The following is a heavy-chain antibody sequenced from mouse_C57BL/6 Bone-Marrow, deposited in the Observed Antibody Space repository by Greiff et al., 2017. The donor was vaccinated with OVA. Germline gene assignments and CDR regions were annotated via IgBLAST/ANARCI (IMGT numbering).Heavy chain of an antibody. D-gene: IGHD1-1*01. CDR2: IYPGSGNT. CDR3: ARFPPADYYGSTYWYFDV. Sequence: VKLQESGAELVRPGASVKLSCKASGYTFTDYYINWVKQRPGQGLEWIARIYPGSGNTYYNEKFKGKATLTAEKSASTAYMQLSSLTSEDSAVYCCARFPPADYYGSTYWYFDVWGTGTTVTVSS. V-gene: IGHV1-76*01. CDR1: GYTFTDYY. J-gene: IGHJ1*03.